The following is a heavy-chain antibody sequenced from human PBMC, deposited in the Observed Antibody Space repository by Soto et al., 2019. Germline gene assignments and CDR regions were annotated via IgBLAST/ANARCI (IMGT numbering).Heavy chain of an antibody. V-gene: IGHV4-59*08. Sequence: SETLSLTCTVSGGSISSYYWSWIRQPPGKGLEWIGYIYYSGSTNYNPSLKSRVTISVDTSKNQFSLKLSSVTAADTAVYYCARLSGGYGLDYFDYWGQGTLVTVSS. D-gene: IGHD5-18*01. CDR2: IYYSGST. J-gene: IGHJ4*02. CDR1: GGSISSYY. CDR3: ARLSGGYGLDYFDY.